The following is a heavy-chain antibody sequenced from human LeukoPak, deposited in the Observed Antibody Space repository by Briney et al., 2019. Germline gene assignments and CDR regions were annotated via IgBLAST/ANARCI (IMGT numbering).Heavy chain of an antibody. CDR1: GYTFTSYG. Sequence: GASVKVSCKASGYTFTSYGISWVRQAPGQGLEWMGWISAYNGNTNYAQKPQGRVTMTTDTSTSTAYMELRSLRSDDTAVYYCARDRERYYYDSSGYRDAFDIWGQGTMVTVSS. J-gene: IGHJ3*02. D-gene: IGHD3-22*01. CDR2: ISAYNGNT. CDR3: ARDRERYYYDSSGYRDAFDI. V-gene: IGHV1-18*01.